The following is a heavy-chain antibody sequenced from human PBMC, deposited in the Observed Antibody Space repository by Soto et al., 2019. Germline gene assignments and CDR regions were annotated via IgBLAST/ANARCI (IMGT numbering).Heavy chain of an antibody. CDR2: INTGNGNT. Sequence: QVQLVQSGAEVKKPGASVKVSCNASGITSTTYAIHWVRQAPGHGLGWMGWINTGNGNTRYSQRFLGRVSLNTDTTTSTASMVLSSLNSADTAVYYCARPISGYVTWGQGTLITVSS. CDR1: GITSTTYA. V-gene: IGHV1-3*04. CDR3: ARPISGYVT. D-gene: IGHD5-12*01. J-gene: IGHJ5*02.